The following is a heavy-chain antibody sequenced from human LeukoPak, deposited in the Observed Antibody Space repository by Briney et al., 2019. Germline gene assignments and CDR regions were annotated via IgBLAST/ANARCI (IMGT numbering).Heavy chain of an antibody. J-gene: IGHJ3*02. CDR3: ARDLGLFGGSYLDAFDI. V-gene: IGHV3-30-3*01. D-gene: IGHD1-26*01. CDR1: GFTFSSYA. Sequence: PGGSLRLSCAASGFTFSSYAMHWVRQAPGKGLEWVAVISYDGSNKYYADSVKGRFTISRDNSKNTLYLQMNSLRAEDTAVYYCARDLGLFGGSYLDAFDIWGQGTMVTVSS. CDR2: ISYDGSNK.